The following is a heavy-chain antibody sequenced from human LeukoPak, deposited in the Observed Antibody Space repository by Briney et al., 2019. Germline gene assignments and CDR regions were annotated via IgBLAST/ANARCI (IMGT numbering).Heavy chain of an antibody. J-gene: IGHJ3*01. CDR3: APERGTAFDV. CDR2: VSYDGRDK. V-gene: IGHV3-30-3*01. Sequence: GRSLRLSCAASGFTFNNYAMHWVRQAPGKGLEWVAFVSYDGRDKFHADSVKGRFTISRDNTMYTLYLQMNSLRVEDTAVYYCAPERGTAFDVWGQGTMVTVSS. CDR1: GFTFNNYA. D-gene: IGHD3-16*01.